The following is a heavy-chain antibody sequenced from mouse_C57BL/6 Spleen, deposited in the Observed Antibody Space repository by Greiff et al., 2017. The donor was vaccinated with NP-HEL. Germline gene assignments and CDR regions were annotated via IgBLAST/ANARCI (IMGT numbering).Heavy chain of an antibody. Sequence: QVQLQQSGPELVKPGASVKISCKASGYAFSSSWMNWVKQRPGKGLEWIGRIYPGDGDTNYNGKFKGKATLTADKSSSTAYMQLSSLTSEDSAVYFCASASGSSPWFAYWGKGTLVTVSA. CDR1: GYAFSSSW. V-gene: IGHV1-82*01. D-gene: IGHD1-1*01. J-gene: IGHJ3*01. CDR2: IYPGDGDT. CDR3: ASASGSSPWFAY.